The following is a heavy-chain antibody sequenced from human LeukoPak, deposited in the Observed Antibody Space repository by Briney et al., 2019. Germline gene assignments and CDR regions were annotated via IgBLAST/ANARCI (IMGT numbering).Heavy chain of an antibody. CDR3: ARDRGYDYYDSSGYYPKDYFDY. Sequence: ASVKVSCKASGYTFTSYYMHWVRQAPGQGLEWMGIINPSGGSTSYAQKFQGRVTMTRDTSTSTVYMELSSLRSEDTAVYYRARDRGYDYYDSSGYYPKDYFDYWGQGTLVTVSS. V-gene: IGHV1-46*03. CDR2: INPSGGST. D-gene: IGHD3-22*01. CDR1: GYTFTSYY. J-gene: IGHJ4*02.